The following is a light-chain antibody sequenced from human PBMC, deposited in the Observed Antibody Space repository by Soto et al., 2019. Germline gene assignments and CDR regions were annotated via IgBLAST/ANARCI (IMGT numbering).Light chain of an antibody. V-gene: IGLV1-44*01. CDR2: SNT. CDR3: ATWDDSLNGPV. J-gene: IGLJ2*01. CDR1: SSNIGSNP. Sequence: QPVLTQPPSASGTPGQRVPISCSGSSSNIGSNPVNWYQLLPGTAPKLLIYSNTQRPSGVPDRFSGSRSGTSASLAISGLQSEDEADYYCATWDDSLNGPVFGGGTQLTVL.